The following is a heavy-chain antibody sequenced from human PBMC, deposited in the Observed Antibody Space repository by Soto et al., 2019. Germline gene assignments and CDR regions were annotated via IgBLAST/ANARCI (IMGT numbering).Heavy chain of an antibody. V-gene: IGHV3-30*18. Sequence: PGGSLRLSCAASGFNFNLYGFHWVRQAPGKGLEWVALTPNDGHNKYYAASVKGRFTISRDNSKNTLFLQMNSLRAEDTAVYFCAKDRSHCGGDCAHFDYWGQGALVTVSS. CDR2: TPNDGHNK. J-gene: IGHJ4*02. CDR1: GFNFNLYG. D-gene: IGHD2-21*02. CDR3: AKDRSHCGGDCAHFDY.